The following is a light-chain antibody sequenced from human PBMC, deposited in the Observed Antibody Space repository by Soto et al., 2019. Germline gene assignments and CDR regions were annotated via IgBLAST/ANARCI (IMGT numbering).Light chain of an antibody. CDR1: QSVSRY. J-gene: IGKJ4*01. CDR2: DTS. V-gene: IGKV3-11*01. Sequence: EIGLTQSPATLYLSPGDIATLSCRASQSVSRYLAWYQQKPGQAPRLLIHDTSTRATGVPDTFSGSGSGTEFTLTISSLEPEDSAMYYCQQRFSWPPTFGGGTHVEIK. CDR3: QQRFSWPPT.